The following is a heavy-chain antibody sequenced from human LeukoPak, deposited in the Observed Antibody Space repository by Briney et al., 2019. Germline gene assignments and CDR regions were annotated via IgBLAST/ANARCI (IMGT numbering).Heavy chain of an antibody. D-gene: IGHD3-10*01. CDR2: IGAGGGST. CDR3: AKDRSGSGSYYPDY. J-gene: IGHJ4*02. CDR1: GFSFSSYA. Sequence: PGGSLRLSCAASGFSFSSYAMSWVRQAPGKGLEWVSAIGAGGGSTYYADSVKGRFAISRDNSKNTLYLQMNSLRAEDTAVYYCAKDRSGSGSYYPDYWGQGTLVTVSS. V-gene: IGHV3-23*01.